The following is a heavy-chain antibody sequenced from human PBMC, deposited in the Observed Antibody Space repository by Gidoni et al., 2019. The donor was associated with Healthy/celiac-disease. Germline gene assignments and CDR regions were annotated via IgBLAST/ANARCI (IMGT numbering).Heavy chain of an antibody. J-gene: IGHJ4*02. V-gene: IGHV3-21*01. CDR1: GFTFSSYS. CDR2: ISSSSSYI. Sequence: EVQLVESGGGLVKPGGSLSLSCAASGFTFSSYSMNGVRQAPGKGLEWVSSISSSSSYIYYADSVKGRFTISRDNAKYARYRQMNSLRAEDTAVYYCAREPVGYWGQGTLVTVSS. CDR3: AREPVGY.